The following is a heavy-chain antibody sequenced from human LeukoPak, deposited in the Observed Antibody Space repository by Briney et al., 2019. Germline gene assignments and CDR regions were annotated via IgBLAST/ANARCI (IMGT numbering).Heavy chain of an antibody. J-gene: IGHJ4*02. Sequence: PSETLSLTCAVYGGSFSGYYWSWIRQPPGKGLEWIGEINHSGSTNYNPSLKSRVTISVDTSKNQFSLKLSSVTAADTAVYYCARGAVAAHDYWGQGTLVTVSS. V-gene: IGHV4-34*01. CDR1: GGSFSGYY. CDR3: ARGAVAAHDY. CDR2: INHSGST. D-gene: IGHD6-19*01.